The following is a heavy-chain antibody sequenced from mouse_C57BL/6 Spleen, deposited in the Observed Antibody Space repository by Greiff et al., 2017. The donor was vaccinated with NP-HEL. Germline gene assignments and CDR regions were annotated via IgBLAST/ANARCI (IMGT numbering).Heavy chain of an antibody. CDR1: GYTFTSYW. V-gene: IGHV1-52*01. J-gene: IGHJ2*01. D-gene: IGHD2-12*01. CDR3: ARRGYSVFNYFDY. CDR2: IDPSDSET. Sequence: QVQLQQPGAELVRPGSSVKLSCKASGYTFTSYWMHWVKQRPIQGLEWIGNIDPSDSETHYNQKFKDKATLTVDKSSSTAYMQLSSLTSEDSAVYYCARRGYSVFNYFDYWGQGTTLTVSS.